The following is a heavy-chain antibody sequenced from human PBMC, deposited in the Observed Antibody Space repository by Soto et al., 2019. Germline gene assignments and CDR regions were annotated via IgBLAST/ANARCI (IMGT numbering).Heavy chain of an antibody. CDR2: IYPGDSDT. Sequence: KVAGERCINFWGRRVRQKNGKGLEWMGIIYPGDSDTRYSPSFQGQVTISADKSISTAYLQWSSLKASDTAMYYCARFAHCGGDCYPSTPLGYWGQGTLVTVSS. D-gene: IGHD2-21*02. CDR1: GERCINFW. J-gene: IGHJ4*02. CDR3: ARFAHCGGDCYPSTPLGY. V-gene: IGHV5-51*01.